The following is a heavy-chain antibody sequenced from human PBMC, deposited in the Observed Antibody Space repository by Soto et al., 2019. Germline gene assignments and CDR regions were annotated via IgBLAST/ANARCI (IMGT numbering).Heavy chain of an antibody. J-gene: IGHJ6*03. CDR3: ARAVRGNYYYYMDV. CDR1: GGTFNSYA. D-gene: IGHD3-10*01. Sequence: GASVKVSCKASGGTFNSYAISWVRQAPGQGLEWMGGMIPICGNTSYAQKFQGRVTMTRNNSISTAYMELGSLRSEDTAVYYCARAVRGNYYYYMDVWGKGTTVTVSS. CDR2: MIPICGNT. V-gene: IGHV1-8*02.